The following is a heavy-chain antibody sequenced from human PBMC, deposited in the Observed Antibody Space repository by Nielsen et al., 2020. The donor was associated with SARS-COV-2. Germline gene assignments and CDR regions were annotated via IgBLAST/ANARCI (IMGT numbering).Heavy chain of an antibody. Sequence: SETLSLTCGVFGDSISSQTWWRWVRPPPGKGLEWLGQIYHGGSVNYNPSLRSRVAISVDKPNNQFSLKLTSVTAADTAVYYCARMIGYSTSSDSWGQGTLVTVSS. V-gene: IGHV4-4*02. CDR2: IYHGGSV. CDR3: ARMIGYSTSSDS. D-gene: IGHD2/OR15-2a*01. CDR1: GDSISSQTW. J-gene: IGHJ4*02.